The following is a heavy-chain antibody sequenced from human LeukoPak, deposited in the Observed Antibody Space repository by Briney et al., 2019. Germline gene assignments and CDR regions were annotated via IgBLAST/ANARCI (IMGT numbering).Heavy chain of an antibody. V-gene: IGHV1-2*02. D-gene: IGHD1-1*01. Sequence: ASVKVSCKASGYTFTGYYMHWVRQAPGQGLEWMGWINPNSGGTNYAQKFQGRVTMTRDTSISTAYMELSRLRPDDTAVYYCATTGTSGPNWFDPWGQGTLVTVSS. J-gene: IGHJ5*02. CDR2: INPNSGGT. CDR1: GYTFTGYY. CDR3: ATTGTSGPNWFDP.